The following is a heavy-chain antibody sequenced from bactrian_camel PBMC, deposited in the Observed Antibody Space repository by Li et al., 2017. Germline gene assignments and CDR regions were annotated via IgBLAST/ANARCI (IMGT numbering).Heavy chain of an antibody. J-gene: IGHJ4*01. Sequence: VQLVESGGGSVQAGGSLTLSCAASGYTASSNCMGWFRQKPGLGREGVASLASDGSSIYANSLKGRFSISKDNARNWLDLQMDSLGPGDTARYYCAADRRRHGPPSLRPGDYSVWGQGTQVTVS. CDR3: AADRRRHGPPSLRPGDYSV. CDR2: LASDGSS. CDR1: GYTASSNC. V-gene: IGHV3S53*01. D-gene: IGHD2*01.